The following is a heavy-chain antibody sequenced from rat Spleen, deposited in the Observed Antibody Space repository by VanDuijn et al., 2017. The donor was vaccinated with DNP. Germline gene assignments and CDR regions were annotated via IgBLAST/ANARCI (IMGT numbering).Heavy chain of an antibody. CDR1: GYSITSNY. V-gene: IGHV3-1*01. Sequence: EVQLQESGSGLVKPSQSLSLTCSVTGYSITSNYWGWIRQFPGNKMEWIGHINYSGTTTYNPSLKSRISITRDTSKNQFFLHLNSVTTEDTATYYCAREEAYYGYDYFDYWGQGLMVTVSS. J-gene: IGHJ2*01. CDR3: AREEAYYGYDYFDY. D-gene: IGHD1-7*01. CDR2: INYSGTT.